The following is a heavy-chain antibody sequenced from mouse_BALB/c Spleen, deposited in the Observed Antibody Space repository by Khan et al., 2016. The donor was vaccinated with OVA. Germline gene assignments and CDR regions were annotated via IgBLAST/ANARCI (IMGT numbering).Heavy chain of an antibody. CDR1: GYTFTNYG. CDR3: ARGASYWYFDV. J-gene: IGHJ1*01. V-gene: IGHV9-1*02. CDR2: INTYTGEP. Sequence: QIQLVQSGPELKKPGETVKISCKASGYTFTNYGMNWVKQAPGKGLKWMGWINTYTGEPTYTDDFKGRFAFSLETSASTAYLQLNNLKNEEMATXFCARGASYWYFDVWGAGTTVTVSS.